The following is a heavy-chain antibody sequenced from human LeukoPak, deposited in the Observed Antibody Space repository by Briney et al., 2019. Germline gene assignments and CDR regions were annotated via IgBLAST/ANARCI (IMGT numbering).Heavy chain of an antibody. Sequence: GGSLRLYCAGSGFTFSNYWMTWVRQAPGKGLEWVANVKQDESEKHYVDSVKGRFTISRDNAKSSLYLRMDSLRVEDTAVYYCARDRDYHDDRTDYYYDAFDIWGQGTTVTVSS. D-gene: IGHD3-22*01. CDR1: GFTFSNYW. CDR2: VKQDESEK. CDR3: ARDRDYHDDRTDYYYDAFDI. J-gene: IGHJ3*02. V-gene: IGHV3-7*01.